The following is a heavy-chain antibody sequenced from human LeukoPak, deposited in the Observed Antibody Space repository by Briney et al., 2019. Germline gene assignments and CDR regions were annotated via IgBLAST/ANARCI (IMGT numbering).Heavy chain of an antibody. CDR1: GFTFSNAW. D-gene: IGHD6-13*01. CDR3: TTDQVGSSWPYYFDY. J-gene: IGHJ4*02. CDR2: IKGKTDGGTT. Sequence: GGSLRLSCAASGFTFSNAWMSWVRQAPGKGLEGVGRIKGKTDGGTTDYAAPVKGRFTISRDDSKNTLYLQMNSLKTEDTAVYYCTTDQVGSSWPYYFDYWGQGTLVTVSS. V-gene: IGHV3-15*01.